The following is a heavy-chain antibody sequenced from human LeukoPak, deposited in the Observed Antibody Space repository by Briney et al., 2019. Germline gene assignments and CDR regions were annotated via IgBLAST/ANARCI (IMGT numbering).Heavy chain of an antibody. V-gene: IGHV3-23*01. CDR2: ISGSGGST. Sequence: GGSLRLSCAASGFTFSSYAMSWVRQAPGKGLEWVSAISGSGGSTYYADSVKGRFTISRDNSKNTLYLQMNSLRAEDTAVYYCAKDQVSYSSGRGDYWGQGTLVTVSS. D-gene: IGHD6-19*01. CDR1: GFTFSSYA. J-gene: IGHJ4*02. CDR3: AKDQVSYSSGRGDY.